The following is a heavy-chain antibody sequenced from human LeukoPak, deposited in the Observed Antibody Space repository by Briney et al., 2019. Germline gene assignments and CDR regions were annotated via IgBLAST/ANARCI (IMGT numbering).Heavy chain of an antibody. CDR1: GGSISSGGYS. Sequence: PSQTLSLTCAVSGGSISSGGYSWSWMRQPPGKGLEWIGYIYHSGSTFYNPSLKSRVTISVDLPKKQFSLKLSSVTAADTAVYYCARDSYSSDSSGYYFDHWGQGTLVTVSS. CDR2: IYHSGST. D-gene: IGHD3-22*01. J-gene: IGHJ4*02. V-gene: IGHV4-30-2*01. CDR3: ARDSYSSDSSGYYFDH.